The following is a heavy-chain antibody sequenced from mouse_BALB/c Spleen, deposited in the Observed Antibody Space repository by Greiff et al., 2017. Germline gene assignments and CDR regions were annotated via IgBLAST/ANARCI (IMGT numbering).Heavy chain of an antibody. CDR2: LSSGSSTI. J-gene: IGHJ4*01. V-gene: IGHV5-17*02. CDR1: GFTFSSFG. D-gene: IGHD2-14*01. Sequence: EVQVVESGGGFVQPGGSRKLSCAASGFTFSSFGMHWVRQAPEKGLELVAYLSSGSSTIYYADTVKGRFTISRYNPKSTLFLQMTSLRSEDTAMYYCARGEVRRYAMDYWGQGTSVTVSS. CDR3: ARGEVRRYAMDY.